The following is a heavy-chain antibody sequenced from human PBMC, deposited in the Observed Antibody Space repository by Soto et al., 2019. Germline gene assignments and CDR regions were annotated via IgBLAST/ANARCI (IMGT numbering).Heavy chain of an antibody. CDR3: ARHPRGSYYDYYYYGMDV. CDR1: GGSISSSSYY. J-gene: IGHJ6*02. CDR2: IYYSGST. D-gene: IGHD1-26*01. Sequence: SETLSLTCTVSGGSISSSSYYWGRIRQPPGKGLEWIGSIYYSGSTYYNPSLKSRVTISVDTSKNQFSLKLSSVTAADTAVYYCARHPRGSYYDYYYYGMDVWGQGTTVTVSS. V-gene: IGHV4-39*01.